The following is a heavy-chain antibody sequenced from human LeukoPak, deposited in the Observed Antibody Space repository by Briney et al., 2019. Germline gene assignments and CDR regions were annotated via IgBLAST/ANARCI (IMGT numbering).Heavy chain of an antibody. D-gene: IGHD4-17*01. CDR3: ARGRPPATVTTGANWFDP. J-gene: IGHJ5*02. CDR2: IIPILGIA. V-gene: IGHV1-69*04. CDR1: GGTFSSYA. Sequence: SVKVSCKASGGTFSSYAISWVRQAPGQGLEWMGRIIPILGIANYAQKFQGRVTITADKSTSTAYMELSSLRSEDTAVYYCARGRPPATVTTGANWFDPWGQGTLVTVSS.